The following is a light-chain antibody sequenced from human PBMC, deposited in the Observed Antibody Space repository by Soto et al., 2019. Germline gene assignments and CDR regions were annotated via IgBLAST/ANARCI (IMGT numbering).Light chain of an antibody. Sequence: QSALTQPASVSGSPGQSITISCTGTSSDVGGYNYVSLYQHHPGKAPKLIIYEVSNRPSGVSNRFSGFKSGNTASLTISGLQAEDEADYYCNSYTSKSTGVFGTGTKLTVL. CDR2: EVS. J-gene: IGLJ1*01. CDR1: SSDVGGYNY. V-gene: IGLV2-14*01. CDR3: NSYTSKSTGV.